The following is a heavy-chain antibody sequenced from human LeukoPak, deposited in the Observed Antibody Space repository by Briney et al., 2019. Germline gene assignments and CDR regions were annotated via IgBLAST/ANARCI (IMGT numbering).Heavy chain of an antibody. J-gene: IGHJ4*02. D-gene: IGHD2-15*01. CDR2: IIPILGIA. CDR3: ARSDLGYCSGGSCYPLPD. V-gene: IGHV1-69*04. Sequence: SVTVSYKASGGTFSSYAISWVRQAPGQGLEWMGRIIPILGIANYAQKFQGRVTITADKSTSTAYMELSSLRSEDTAVYYCARSDLGYCSGGSCYPLPDWGQGTLVTVSS. CDR1: GGTFSSYA.